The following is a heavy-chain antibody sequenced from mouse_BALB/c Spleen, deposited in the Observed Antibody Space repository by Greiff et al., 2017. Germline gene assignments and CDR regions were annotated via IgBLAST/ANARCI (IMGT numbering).Heavy chain of an antibody. CDR2: ISSSSSTI. V-gene: IGHV5-17*02. Sequence: EVQLVEAGGGLVQPGGSRILSCAASGFTFSSFGMHWVRQAPEKGLEWVAYISSSSSTIYHADTVKGRFTISRVNPKNTLFLQMTSLRSEDTAMYYCARDGNYRYFDVWGAGTTVTVSS. J-gene: IGHJ1*01. D-gene: IGHD2-1*01. CDR3: ARDGNYRYFDV. CDR1: GFTFSSFG.